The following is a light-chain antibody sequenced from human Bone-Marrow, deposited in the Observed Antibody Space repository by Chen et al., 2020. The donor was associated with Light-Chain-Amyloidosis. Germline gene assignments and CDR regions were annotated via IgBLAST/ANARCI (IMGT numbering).Light chain of an antibody. CDR3: QQYGSSRGT. J-gene: IGKJ4*01. CDR1: HSVSSNY. Sequence: EIVLTQSPGTLSLSPGERATLPCRASHSVSSNYLAWYQQIPGQAPRLLIYGASSRTTGIPHRFSGSGSETDFTLTISRLEPEDFAVYYCQQYGSSRGTFGGGTKVEIK. CDR2: GAS. V-gene: IGKV3-20*01.